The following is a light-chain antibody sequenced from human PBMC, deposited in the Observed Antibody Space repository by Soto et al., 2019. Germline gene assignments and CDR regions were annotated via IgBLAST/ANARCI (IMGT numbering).Light chain of an antibody. CDR3: SSYTSSRLYV. Sequence: QSVLTQPASVSGPPGQSIAISCTGTSSDVGGYNYVSWYQQHPGKAPKLIIYDVSNRPSGVSNRFSGSKSGNAASLTISGLQAEYEADYYCSSYTSSRLYVFGTGTKVTVL. J-gene: IGLJ1*01. CDR2: DVS. CDR1: SSDVGGYNY. V-gene: IGLV2-14*01.